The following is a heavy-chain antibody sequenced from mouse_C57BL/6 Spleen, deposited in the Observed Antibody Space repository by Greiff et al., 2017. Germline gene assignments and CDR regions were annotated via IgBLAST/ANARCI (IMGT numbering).Heavy chain of an antibody. Sequence: QVQLQQSGAELVKPGASVKMSCKASGYTFTTYPIEWMKQNHGKSLAWIGNFHPYNDDTKYNEKFKGKATWTVEKSSSTVYLELLRLTSDDSAVYYCARGATEPGAMDYWGQGTSVTVSS. J-gene: IGHJ4*01. D-gene: IGHD1-1*01. V-gene: IGHV1-47*01. CDR3: ARGATEPGAMDY. CDR1: GYTFTTYP. CDR2: FHPYNDDT.